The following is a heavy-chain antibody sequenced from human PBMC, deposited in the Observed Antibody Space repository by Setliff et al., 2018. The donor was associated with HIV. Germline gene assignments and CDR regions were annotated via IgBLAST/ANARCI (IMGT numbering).Heavy chain of an antibody. V-gene: IGHV3-30*07. J-gene: IGHJ4*02. CDR3: ARDPGTGHYFDY. CDR2: ISYDGSRI. CDR1: GFTFSDFA. Sequence: GGSLRLSCVASGFTFSDFAMYWVRQAPGKGLEWVSAISYDGSRIHYADSVRGRFTISRDDARNSLFLQMNSLRVDDTAVYYCARDPGTGHYFDYWGMGALVTVSS. D-gene: IGHD1-1*01.